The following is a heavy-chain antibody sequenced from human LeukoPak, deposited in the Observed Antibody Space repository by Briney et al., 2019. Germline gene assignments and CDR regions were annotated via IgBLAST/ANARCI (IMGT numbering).Heavy chain of an antibody. Sequence: SETLSLTCTVSGGSISSHYWSWIRQPAEKGLEWIGRIYTSGSTNYNPSLKSRVTMSVDTSKNQFSLKLSSVTAADTAVYYCARDSTRELLPGWFDPWGQGTLVTVSS. CDR2: IYTSGST. CDR1: GGSISSHY. CDR3: ARDSTRELLPGWFDP. D-gene: IGHD1-26*01. J-gene: IGHJ5*02. V-gene: IGHV4-4*07.